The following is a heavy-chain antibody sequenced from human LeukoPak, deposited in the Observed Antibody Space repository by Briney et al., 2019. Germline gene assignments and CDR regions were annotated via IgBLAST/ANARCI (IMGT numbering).Heavy chain of an antibody. Sequence: GGSLRLSCAASGFTFSSYSMNWVRQAPGKGLEWVSSISSSSSYIYYADSVKGRFTISRDNAKNSLYLQMNSLRAEDTAVYYCARDQRELDTAMADAFDIWGQGTMVTVSS. CDR1: GFTFSSYS. CDR2: ISSSSSYI. J-gene: IGHJ3*02. D-gene: IGHD5-18*01. CDR3: ARDQRELDTAMADAFDI. V-gene: IGHV3-21*01.